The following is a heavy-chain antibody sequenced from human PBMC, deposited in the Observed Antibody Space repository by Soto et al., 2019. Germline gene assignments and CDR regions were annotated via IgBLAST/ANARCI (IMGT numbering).Heavy chain of an antibody. V-gene: IGHV3-66*01. J-gene: IGHJ1*01. CDR3: ATRMATAPY. Sequence: EVRLVQSGGGLVKPGGSLRLSCAASLFIVSDNYMSWVRQAPGKGLEWVSLIYSGGGTDYAESVKGRFTISRDNSKNTLYLQMNSLTAEDTGIYYCATRMATAPYWGQGTVVTASS. CDR2: IYSGGGT. D-gene: IGHD5-12*01. CDR1: LFIVSDNY.